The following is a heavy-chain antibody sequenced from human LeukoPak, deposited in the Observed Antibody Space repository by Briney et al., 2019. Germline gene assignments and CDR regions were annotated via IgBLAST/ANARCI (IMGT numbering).Heavy chain of an antibody. V-gene: IGHV1-3*01. CDR2: INAGNGNT. CDR1: GYTFTSYA. D-gene: IGHD3-10*01. CDR3: ARTMVRARSGSWFDP. Sequence: GASVKVSCKASGYTFTSYAMHWVRQAPGQRLEWMGWINAGNGNTKYSQKFQGRVTMTRNTSISTAYMELSSLRSEDTAVYYCARTMVRARSGSWFDPWGQGTLVTVSS. J-gene: IGHJ5*02.